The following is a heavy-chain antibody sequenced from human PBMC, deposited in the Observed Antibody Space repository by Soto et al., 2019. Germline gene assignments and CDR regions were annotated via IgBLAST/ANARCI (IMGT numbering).Heavy chain of an antibody. CDR1: GGSISSGGYS. V-gene: IGHV4-4*02. CDR2: IYHSGST. Sequence: SETLSLTCAVSGGSISSGGYSWSWVRQPPGKGLEWIGEIYHSGSTNYNPSLKSRVTISVDKSKNQFSLKLSSVTAADTAVYYCARAVTAMVYYYGMDVWGQGTTVTVSS. D-gene: IGHD5-18*01. CDR3: ARAVTAMVYYYGMDV. J-gene: IGHJ6*02.